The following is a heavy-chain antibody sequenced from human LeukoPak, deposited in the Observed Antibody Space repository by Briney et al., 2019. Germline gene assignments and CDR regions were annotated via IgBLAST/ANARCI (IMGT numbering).Heavy chain of an antibody. CDR3: ARASGPARGFDP. V-gene: IGHV3-13*04. CDR1: GFTFSSYD. CDR2: IGTAGDT. J-gene: IGHJ5*02. Sequence: GGSLRLSCAASGFTFSSYDMHWVRQATGKGLEWVSAIGTAGDTYYPGSVKGRFTISRENAKNSLYLQMNSLRAGDTAVYYCARASGPARGFDPWGQGTLVTVSS.